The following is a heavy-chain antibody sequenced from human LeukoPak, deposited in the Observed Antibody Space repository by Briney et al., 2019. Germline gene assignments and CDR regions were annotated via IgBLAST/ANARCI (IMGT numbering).Heavy chain of an antibody. V-gene: IGHV4-34*01. CDR2: INHSGST. Sequence: PSEALSLTCAVYGGSFSGYYWSWIRQPPGKGLEWIGEINHSGSTNYNPSLKSRVTISVDTSKSQFSLKLSSVTAADTAVYYCARGSGAAARLYYYYYMDVWGKGTTVTVSS. CDR3: ARGSGAAARLYYYYYMDV. CDR1: GGSFSGYY. J-gene: IGHJ6*03. D-gene: IGHD6-13*01.